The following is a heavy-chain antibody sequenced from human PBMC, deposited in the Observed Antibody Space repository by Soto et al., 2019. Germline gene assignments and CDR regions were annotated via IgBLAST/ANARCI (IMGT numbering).Heavy chain of an antibody. CDR3: AKGSSYYPVDGFAI. CDR2: VLGSGRGT. CDR1: GFTFSHYA. V-gene: IGHV3-23*01. Sequence: EEQLLESGGDLVQPGGSLRLSCAASGFTFSHYAMSWVRQAPGKGLEWVSAVLGSGRGTYYTDSVKGRFTTSRDNSKNTLDLQMSSLRAEAMATYYCAKGSSYYPVDGFAIWGQGTMVTVSS. J-gene: IGHJ3*02. D-gene: IGHD1-26*01.